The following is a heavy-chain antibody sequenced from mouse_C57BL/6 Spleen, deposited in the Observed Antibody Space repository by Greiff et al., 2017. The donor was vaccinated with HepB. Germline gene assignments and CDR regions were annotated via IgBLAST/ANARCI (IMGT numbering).Heavy chain of an antibody. CDR2: ISSGSSTI. CDR3: ARPASYGSGAWFAY. CDR1: GFTFSDYG. V-gene: IGHV5-17*01. J-gene: IGHJ3*01. Sequence: EVQGVESGGGLVKPGGSLKLSCAASGFTFSDYGMHWVRQAPEKGLEWVAYISSGSSTIYYADTVKGRFTISRDNAKNTLFLQMTSLRSEDTAMYYCARPASYGSGAWFAYWGQGTLVTVSA. D-gene: IGHD1-1*01.